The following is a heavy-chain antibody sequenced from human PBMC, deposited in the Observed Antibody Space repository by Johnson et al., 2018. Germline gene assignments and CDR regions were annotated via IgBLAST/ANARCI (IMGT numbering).Heavy chain of an antibody. CDR3: ARDRVTWAFDI. V-gene: IGHV4-59*01. J-gene: IGHJ3*02. D-gene: IGHD2-21*02. CDR2: IYYSGST. Sequence: QVQLQESGPGLVKXSETLSLXCTVSGGSISSYYWSWIRQPPGKGLEWIWYIYYSGSTNYNPSLKSRVTISVDTSKNQFSLKLSSVTAADTAVYYCARDRVTWAFDIWGQGTMVTVSS. CDR1: GGSISSYY.